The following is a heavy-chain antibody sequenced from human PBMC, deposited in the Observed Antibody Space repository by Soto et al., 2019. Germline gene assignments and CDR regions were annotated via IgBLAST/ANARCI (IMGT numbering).Heavy chain of an antibody. J-gene: IGHJ6*02. CDR3: ARSKYSSSSGYYYYGMDV. D-gene: IGHD6-6*01. V-gene: IGHV3-11*06. CDR2: ISSSSSYT. Sequence: LRLSCAASGFTFSDYYMSWIRQAPGKGLEWVSYISSSSSYTNYADSVKGRFTISRDNAKNSLYLQMNSLRAEDTAVYYCARSKYSSSSGYYYYGMDVWGQGTTVTVSS. CDR1: GFTFSDYY.